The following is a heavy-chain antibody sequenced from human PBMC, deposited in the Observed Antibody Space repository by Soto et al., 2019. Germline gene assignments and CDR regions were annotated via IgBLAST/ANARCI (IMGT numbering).Heavy chain of an antibody. J-gene: IGHJ4*02. CDR1: GGSISSYY. D-gene: IGHD6-19*01. Sequence: TSETLSLTCIVSGGSISSYYWSWIRQPPGKGLEWIGYIYYSGSTKYNPSLKSRVTMSVDTSNDQFSLKLTSVTAADTAVYYCARDKYSNGWVDYWGQGTLVTVSS. CDR3: ARDKYSNGWVDY. CDR2: IYYSGST. V-gene: IGHV4-59*01.